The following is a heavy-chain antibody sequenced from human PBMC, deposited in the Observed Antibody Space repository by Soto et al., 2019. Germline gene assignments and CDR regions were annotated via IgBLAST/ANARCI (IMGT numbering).Heavy chain of an antibody. CDR2: IYHSVST. V-gene: IGHV4-30-2*01. Sequence: SETLSLTCGVSGGSISSGGYSWSWIRQPPGKGLEWIGYIYHSVSTYYNPSLKSRVIISVDRSKNQFSLKLSSVTAADTAVYYCARGPSMFYWGQGIRVTVS. CDR3: ARGPSMFY. D-gene: IGHD3-10*02. CDR1: GGSISSGGYS. J-gene: IGHJ4*02.